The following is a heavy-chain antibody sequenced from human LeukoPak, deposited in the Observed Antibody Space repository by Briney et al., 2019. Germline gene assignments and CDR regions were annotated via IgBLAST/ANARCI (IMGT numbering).Heavy chain of an antibody. CDR3: ARPNPYCSSTSCSFDY. CDR1: GGSISSYY. D-gene: IGHD2-2*01. V-gene: IGHV4-59*08. CDR2: IYCSGST. Sequence: SETLSLTCTVSGGSISSYYWSWIRQPPGKGLEWIGYIYCSGSTNYNPSLKSRVTISVDTSKNQFSLKLSSVTAADTAVYYCARPNPYCSSTSCSFDYWGQGTLVTVSS. J-gene: IGHJ4*02.